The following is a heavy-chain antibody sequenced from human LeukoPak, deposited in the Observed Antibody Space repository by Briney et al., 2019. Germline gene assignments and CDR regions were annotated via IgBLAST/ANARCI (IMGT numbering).Heavy chain of an antibody. J-gene: IGHJ3*02. V-gene: IGHV3-74*01. CDR2: INTDGSTR. CDR3: AREPDYYDSRGDAFDI. Sequence: GGSLRLSCAASGFTVSNNYMSWVRQAPGKGLVWVARINTDGSTRNYADSVKGRFTISRDSAKSTLNLQMNSLRAEDTAVYYCAREPDYYDSRGDAFDIWGQGTMVTVSS. CDR1: GFTVSNNY. D-gene: IGHD3-22*01.